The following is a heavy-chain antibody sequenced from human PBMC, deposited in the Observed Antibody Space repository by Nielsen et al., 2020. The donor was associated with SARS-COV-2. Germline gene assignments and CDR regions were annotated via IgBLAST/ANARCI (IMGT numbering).Heavy chain of an antibody. J-gene: IGHJ4*02. D-gene: IGHD6-19*01. V-gene: IGHV4-59*12. Sequence: ESLKISCTVSGGSISSYYWSWIRQPPGKGLEWIGYIYYSGSTNYNPSLKSRVTISVDTSKNQFSLKLSSVTAADTAVYYCARVYSSGWFETGFDYWGQGTLVTVSS. CDR2: IYYSGST. CDR3: ARVYSSGWFETGFDY. CDR1: GGSISSYY.